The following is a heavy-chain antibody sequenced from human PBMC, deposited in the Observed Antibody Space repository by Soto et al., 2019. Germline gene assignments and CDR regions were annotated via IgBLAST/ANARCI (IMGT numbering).Heavy chain of an antibody. J-gene: IGHJ4*02. D-gene: IGHD3-10*01. Sequence: ASVKVSCKASGYTFNNYGISWVRQAPGQGLEWMGWISTYHGYANYAQNVQGRVTMTTDTSTTTAYMELRSLRSDDTAVYYCARNGSGTYYTVLDYWGQGTLVTVSS. V-gene: IGHV1-18*04. CDR3: ARNGSGTYYTVLDY. CDR2: ISTYHGYA. CDR1: GYTFNNYG.